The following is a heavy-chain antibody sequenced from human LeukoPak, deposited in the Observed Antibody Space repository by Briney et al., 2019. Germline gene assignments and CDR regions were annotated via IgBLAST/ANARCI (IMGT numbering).Heavy chain of an antibody. Sequence: SETLSLTCTVSGGSISSSSYYWGWIRQSPGKGLEWISSIYYSGSTYYNPSLKSRVTISVDTSKNQFSLKLSSVTAADTAVYYCATAPRNDYAYYWGQGTLVTVSS. CDR2: IYYSGST. D-gene: IGHD4-17*01. CDR3: ATAPRNDYAYY. J-gene: IGHJ4*02. CDR1: GGSISSSSYY. V-gene: IGHV4-39*07.